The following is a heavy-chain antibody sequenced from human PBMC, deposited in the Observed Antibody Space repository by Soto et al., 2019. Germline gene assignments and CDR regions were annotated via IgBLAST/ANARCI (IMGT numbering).Heavy chain of an antibody. CDR1: VYTFTSSG. Sequence: ASVKVSFKASVYTFTSSGISWLRQAPRQGLEWMGWISAYNGNTNYAQKLQGRVTMTTDTSTSTAYMELRSLRSDDKAVYYCAREFDEEQQLRWFDPWGQGTLVPVYS. CDR3: AREFDEEQQLRWFDP. V-gene: IGHV1-18*04. D-gene: IGHD6-13*01. CDR2: ISAYNGNT. J-gene: IGHJ5*02.